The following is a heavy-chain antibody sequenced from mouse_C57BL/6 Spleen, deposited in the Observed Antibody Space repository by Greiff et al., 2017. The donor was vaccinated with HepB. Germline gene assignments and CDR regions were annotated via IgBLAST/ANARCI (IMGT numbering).Heavy chain of an antibody. Sequence: VQLQQSGAELVRPGASVTLSCKASGYTFTDYEMHWVKQTPVHGLEWIGAIDPETGGTAYNQKFKGKAILTADKSSSTAYMELRSLTSEDSAVYYCTRPYYYGSQAWFAYWGQGTLVTVSA. CDR2: IDPETGGT. CDR1: GYTFTDYE. CDR3: TRPYYYGSQAWFAY. J-gene: IGHJ3*01. V-gene: IGHV1-15*01. D-gene: IGHD1-1*01.